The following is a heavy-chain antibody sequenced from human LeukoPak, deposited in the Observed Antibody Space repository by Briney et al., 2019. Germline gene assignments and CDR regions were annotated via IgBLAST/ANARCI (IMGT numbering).Heavy chain of an antibody. CDR2: INNDGSDT. V-gene: IGHV3-74*01. Sequence: GGSLRLSCAASGFTFSSYAMSWVRQAPGKGLEWVSRINNDGSDTVYADSVKGRFTISRDNAQNTLYLQMNGLRAEDTAVYYCSRGYYQQSRLDFWGQGTLVTVSS. CDR3: SRGYYQQSRLDF. D-gene: IGHD3-22*01. CDR1: GFTFSSYA. J-gene: IGHJ4*02.